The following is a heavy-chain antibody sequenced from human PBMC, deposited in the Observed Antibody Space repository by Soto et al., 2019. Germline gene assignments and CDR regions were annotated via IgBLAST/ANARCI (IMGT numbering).Heavy chain of an antibody. J-gene: IGHJ4*02. V-gene: IGHV3-21*01. Sequence: GGSLRLSCAASGFTFISYSMNWVLQAPGKGLEWVSSISSSSSYIYYADSVKGRFTISRDNAKNSLYLQMNSLRAEDTAVYYYARDRPGEPVDYWGQGTLVTVSS. CDR2: ISSSSSYI. CDR1: GFTFISYS. D-gene: IGHD3-16*01. CDR3: ARDRPGEPVDY.